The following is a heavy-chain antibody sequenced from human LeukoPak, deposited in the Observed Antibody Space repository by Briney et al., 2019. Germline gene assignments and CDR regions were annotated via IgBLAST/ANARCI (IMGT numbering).Heavy chain of an antibody. J-gene: IGHJ5*02. CDR3: ARALRYFDWLPSKYNWFDP. D-gene: IGHD3-9*01. V-gene: IGHV4-59*11. CDR2: IYYSGST. Sequence: PSGTLSLTCTVSGGSISSHYWSWIRQPPGKGLEWIGYIYYSGSTNYNPSLKSRVTISVDTSKNQFSLKLSSVTAADTAVYYCARALRYFDWLPSKYNWFDPWGQGTLVTVSS. CDR1: GGSISSHY.